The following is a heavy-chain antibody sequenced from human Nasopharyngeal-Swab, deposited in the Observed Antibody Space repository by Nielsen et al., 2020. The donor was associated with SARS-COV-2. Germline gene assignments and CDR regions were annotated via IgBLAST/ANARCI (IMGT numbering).Heavy chain of an antibody. Sequence: ASVKVSCKASGYTFTSYDINWVRQATGQGLEWMGWMNPNSGNTGYAQKFQGRVTMTRNTSISTAYMELSSLRSEDTAVYYCARVALGSYLRGRGMDVWGQGTTVTVSS. D-gene: IGHD3-16*02. J-gene: IGHJ6*02. CDR2: MNPNSGNT. V-gene: IGHV1-8*01. CDR3: ARVALGSYLRGRGMDV. CDR1: GYTFTSYD.